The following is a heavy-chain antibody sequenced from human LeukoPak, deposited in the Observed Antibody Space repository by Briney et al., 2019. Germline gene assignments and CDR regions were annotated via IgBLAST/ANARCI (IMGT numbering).Heavy chain of an antibody. Sequence: PGGSLRLSCAASGFIFSDAWKSWVRQAPGKGLEWVGRVKRKTDRGTTEYAAPVKGRFIISRDDSKNMVYLQMNSLKTEDTAVYYCTTDGPSPWGLRFFDFWGQGILVTVSS. D-gene: IGHD7-27*01. V-gene: IGHV3-15*01. CDR2: VKRKTDRGTT. J-gene: IGHJ4*02. CDR3: TTDGPSPWGLRFFDF. CDR1: GFIFSDAW.